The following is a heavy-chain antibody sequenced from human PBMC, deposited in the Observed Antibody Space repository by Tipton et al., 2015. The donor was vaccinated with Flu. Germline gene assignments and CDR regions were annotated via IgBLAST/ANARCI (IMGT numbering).Heavy chain of an antibody. V-gene: IGHV4-38-2*01. CDR3: ARRDYSNYVSDPKSWFDP. CDR2: VSRIGST. J-gene: IGHJ5*02. D-gene: IGHD4-11*01. CDR1: GDSISSDYH. Sequence: TLSLTCAVFGDSISSDYHWGWSRQFPGKGLEWIGTVSRIGSTIYNPTLMSRVTISIDTSKNQFSLKMKSVTATDMAVYYCARRDYSNYVSDPKSWFDPWGQGTLVAVSS.